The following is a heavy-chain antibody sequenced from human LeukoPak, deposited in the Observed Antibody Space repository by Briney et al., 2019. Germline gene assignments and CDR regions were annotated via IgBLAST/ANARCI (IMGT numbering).Heavy chain of an antibody. Sequence: ASVKVSCKASGYTFSIYGVTWVRQAPGQGLEWIGWISAYTGNTNYALNLQGRVTMTTDTSTSTAYMELRSLRSDDTAMYYCARISGYDTSGYYLYYFDYWGQGTLVTVSP. CDR1: GYTFSIYG. CDR3: ARISGYDTSGYYLYYFDY. D-gene: IGHD3-22*01. CDR2: ISAYTGNT. J-gene: IGHJ4*02. V-gene: IGHV1-18*01.